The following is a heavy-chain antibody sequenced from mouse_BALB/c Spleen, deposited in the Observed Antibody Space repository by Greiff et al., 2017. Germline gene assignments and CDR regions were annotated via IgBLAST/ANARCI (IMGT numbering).Heavy chain of an antibody. J-gene: IGHJ3*01. CDR2: ISSGGSYT. Sequence: EVMLVESGGGLVKPGGSLKLSCAASGFTFSSYGMSWVRQTPDKRLEWVATISSGGSYTYYPDSVKGRFTISRDNAKNTLYLQMSSLKSEDTAMYYCARHGSSGSWFAYWGQGTLVTVSA. D-gene: IGHD3-1*01. CDR3: ARHGSSGSWFAY. V-gene: IGHV5-6*03. CDR1: GFTFSSYG.